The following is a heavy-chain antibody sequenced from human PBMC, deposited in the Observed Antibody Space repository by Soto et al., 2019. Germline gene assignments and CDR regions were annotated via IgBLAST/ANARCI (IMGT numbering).Heavy chain of an antibody. CDR3: ARDGEGF. Sequence: PGGSLILSCAASGFTFSSNWMHWVRRVPGRGLVWVSRINTDGSSANYVDSVKGRFTISRDNAKNMLYLQMNSLRAEDTAVYYCARDGEGFWGQGTLVTVSS. J-gene: IGHJ4*02. CDR2: INTDGSSA. V-gene: IGHV3-74*01. D-gene: IGHD2-21*01. CDR1: GFTFSSNW.